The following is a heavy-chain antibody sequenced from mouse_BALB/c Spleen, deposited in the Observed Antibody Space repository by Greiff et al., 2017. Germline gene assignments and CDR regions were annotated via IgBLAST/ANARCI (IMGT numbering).Heavy chain of an antibody. D-gene: IGHD1-2*01. CDR2: INSNGGST. V-gene: IGHV5-6-3*01. CDR1: GFTFSSYG. J-gene: IGHJ4*01. Sequence: EVMLVESGGGLVQPGGSLKLSCAASGFTFSSYGMSWVRQTPDKRLELVATINSNGGSTYYPDSVKGRFTISRDNAKNTLYLQMSSLKSEDTAMYYCARGSITTYAMDYWGQGTSVTVSS. CDR3: ARGSITTYAMDY.